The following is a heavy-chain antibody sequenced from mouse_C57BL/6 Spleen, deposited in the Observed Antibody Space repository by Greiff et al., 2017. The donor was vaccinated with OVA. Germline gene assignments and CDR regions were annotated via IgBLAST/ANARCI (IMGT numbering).Heavy chain of an antibody. CDR2: IWGDGST. Sequence: VQRVESGPGLVAPSQSLSITCTVSGFSLTSYGVSWVRQPPGKGLEWLGVIWGDGSTNYHSALISRLSISKDNSKSQVFLKLNSLQTDDTATYYCAKPENSNYGSAMDYWGQGTSVTVSS. CDR3: AKPENSNYGSAMDY. V-gene: IGHV2-3*01. J-gene: IGHJ4*01. CDR1: GFSLTSYG. D-gene: IGHD2-5*01.